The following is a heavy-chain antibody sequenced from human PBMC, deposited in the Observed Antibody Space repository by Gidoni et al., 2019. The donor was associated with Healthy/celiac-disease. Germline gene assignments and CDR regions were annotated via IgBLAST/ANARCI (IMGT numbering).Heavy chain of an antibody. CDR3: ARDLIGYSSGWFAEYFQH. CDR1: GFTFSSYW. CDR2: IKQDGSEK. D-gene: IGHD6-19*01. J-gene: IGHJ1*01. Sequence: EVQLVESGGGLVQPGGSLRLSCVASGFTFSSYWLSWVRQAPGKGLEWVANIKQDGSEKYYVDSVKGRFTISRDNAKNSLYLHMNSLRAEDTAVYYCARDLIGYSSGWFAEYFQHWGQGTLVTVSS. V-gene: IGHV3-7*01.